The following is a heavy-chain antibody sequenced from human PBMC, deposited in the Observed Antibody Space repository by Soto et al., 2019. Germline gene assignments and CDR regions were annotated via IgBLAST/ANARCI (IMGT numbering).Heavy chain of an antibody. V-gene: IGHV4-39*01. J-gene: IGHJ4*02. CDR3: AKQDYDILTGYYNLDY. D-gene: IGHD3-9*01. CDR2: IYYSGST. Sequence: SETLSLTCTVSGDSISSSSYYWGWIRQPPGKGLEWIGSIYYSGSTYYNPSLKSRVTISVDTSKNQFSLKLSSVTAADTAVYYCAKQDYDILTGYYNLDYWGQGTLVTVSS. CDR1: GDSISSSSYY.